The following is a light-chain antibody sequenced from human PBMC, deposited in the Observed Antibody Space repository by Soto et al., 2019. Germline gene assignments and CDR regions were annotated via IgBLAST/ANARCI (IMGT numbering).Light chain of an antibody. CDR1: QSVSSY. Sequence: EIVFTQSPATLALSPGERATLSCRASQSVSSYLAWYQQKPGQAPRLLMFRTSSRATGIPDRFSGSGSGTDFTLTIRRLEPEDFALYYCQQYGRSQTFGQGTKVDIK. V-gene: IGKV3-20*01. J-gene: IGKJ1*01. CDR2: RTS. CDR3: QQYGRSQT.